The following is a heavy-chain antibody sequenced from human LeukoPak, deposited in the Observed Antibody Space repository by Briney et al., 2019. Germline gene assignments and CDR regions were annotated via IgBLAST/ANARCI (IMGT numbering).Heavy chain of an antibody. CDR2: ISSSSSTI. J-gene: IGHJ6*03. Sequence: GGSLRLSCAASGFTFSSYSMNWVRQAPGKGLEWVSYISSSSSTIYYADSVKGRFTISRDNAMNSLYLQMNSLRAEDTAVYYCARKGYDFWSGYYTAAGEALAPDYYYYYYYMDVWGKGTTVTVSS. D-gene: IGHD3-3*01. CDR1: GFTFSSYS. V-gene: IGHV3-48*01. CDR3: ARKGYDFWSGYYTAAGEALAPDYYYYYYYMDV.